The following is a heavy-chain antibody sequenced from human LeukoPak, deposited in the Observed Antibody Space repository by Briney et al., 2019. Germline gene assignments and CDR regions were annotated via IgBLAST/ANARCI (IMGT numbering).Heavy chain of an antibody. CDR3: ARSLDIVVVPAAIPHYYYYGMDV. Sequence: GGSLRLSCAASGFTFSSYSMNWVRQAPGKGLEWVSSISSSSSYIYYADSVKGRFTISRDNAKNSLYLQMNSLRAEDTAVYYCARSLDIVVVPAAIPHYYYYGMDVWGQATTVTVSS. V-gene: IGHV3-21*01. CDR2: ISSSSSYI. J-gene: IGHJ6*02. D-gene: IGHD2-2*03. CDR1: GFTFSSYS.